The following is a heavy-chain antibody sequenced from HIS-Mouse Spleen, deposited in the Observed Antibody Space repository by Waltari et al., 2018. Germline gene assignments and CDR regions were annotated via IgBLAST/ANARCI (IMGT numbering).Heavy chain of an antibody. CDR3: AREIPYSSSWYDWYFDL. CDR2: IYYSGSN. Sequence: QLQLQESGPGLGKPSETLSLTCTVAGGSISSSSYYWGWIRQPPGKGLEWIGSIYYSGSNYYNPSLKSGVTISVDTSKNQFSLKLSYVTAADTAVYYCAREIPYSSSWYDWYFDLWGRGTLVTVSS. D-gene: IGHD6-13*01. J-gene: IGHJ2*01. CDR1: GGSISSSSYY. V-gene: IGHV4-39*07.